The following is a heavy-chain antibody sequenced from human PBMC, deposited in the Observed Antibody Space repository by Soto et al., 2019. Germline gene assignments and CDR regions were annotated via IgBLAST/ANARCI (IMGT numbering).Heavy chain of an antibody. CDR2: IYYSGST. D-gene: IGHD2-2*01. J-gene: IGHJ4*02. V-gene: IGHV4-39*01. CDR1: GGSISSSSYY. Sequence: QLQLQESGPGLVKPSETLSLTCTVSGGSISSSSYYWGWIRQPPGKGLEGIGSIYYSGSTYYNPSLKSRVTISVVTSKNQFSLKLSSVTAADTAVYYCARSPPYCSSTSCYARLLDYWGQGTLVTVSS. CDR3: ARSPPYCSSTSCYARLLDY.